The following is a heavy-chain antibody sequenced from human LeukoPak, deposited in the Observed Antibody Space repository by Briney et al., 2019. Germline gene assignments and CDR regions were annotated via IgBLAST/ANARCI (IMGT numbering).Heavy chain of an antibody. CDR2: IYYSGST. D-gene: IGHD2-2*01. CDR1: GGSISSGGYY. Sequence: SSETLSLTCTVSGGSISSGGYYWSWIRQHPGKGLEWIGYIYYSGSTYYNPSLKSRVTISVDTSKNQSSLKLSSVTAADTAVYYCARIFFAGPAYSSSTSSPFDYWGQGTLVTVSS. V-gene: IGHV4-30-4*08. J-gene: IGHJ4*02. CDR3: ARIFFAGPAYSSSTSSPFDY.